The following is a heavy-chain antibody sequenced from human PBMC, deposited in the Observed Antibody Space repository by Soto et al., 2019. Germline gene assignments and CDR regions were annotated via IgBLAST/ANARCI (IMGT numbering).Heavy chain of an antibody. CDR2: ISGSGGST. V-gene: IGHV3-23*01. D-gene: IGHD6-13*01. J-gene: IGHJ6*02. CDR1: GFTFSSYA. Sequence: EVQLLESGGGLVQPGGSLRLSCAASGFTFSSYAMSWVRQAPGKGLEWVSAISGSGGSTYYADSVKGRFTISRDNSKNTLYLQMNSLRAEDTAVYYCAKDSVAAAGPYYGMDVWGQGTTVIVSS. CDR3: AKDSVAAAGPYYGMDV.